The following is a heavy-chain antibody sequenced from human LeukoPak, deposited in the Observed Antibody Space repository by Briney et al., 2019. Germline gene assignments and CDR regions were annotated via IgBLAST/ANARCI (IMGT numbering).Heavy chain of an antibody. CDR1: GFPFSDYA. D-gene: IGHD3-9*01. Sequence: PGGSLRLSCAASGFPFSDYAMHWFRQAPGRGLEWVAVISFDSNNKYYADSVKGRFTISRDNSRNTLYLQMDSLRVEDTAVYYCAKDFDGVDYYYYYGMDVWGQGTTVTVSS. CDR2: ISFDSNNK. J-gene: IGHJ6*02. V-gene: IGHV3-30*04. CDR3: AKDFDGVDYYYYYGMDV.